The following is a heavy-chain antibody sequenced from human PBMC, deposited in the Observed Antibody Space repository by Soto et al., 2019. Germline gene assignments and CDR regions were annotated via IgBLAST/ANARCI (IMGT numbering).Heavy chain of an antibody. CDR2: IYYSGST. Sequence: SETLSLTCTVSGGSISSYYWSWIRQPPGKGLEWIGYIYYSGSTNYNPSLKSRVTISVDTSKNQFSLKLSSVTAADTAVYYCARVRDGYNTYYFDYWGQGTLVTVSS. J-gene: IGHJ4*02. CDR3: ARVRDGYNTYYFDY. CDR1: GGSISSYY. D-gene: IGHD5-12*01. V-gene: IGHV4-59*01.